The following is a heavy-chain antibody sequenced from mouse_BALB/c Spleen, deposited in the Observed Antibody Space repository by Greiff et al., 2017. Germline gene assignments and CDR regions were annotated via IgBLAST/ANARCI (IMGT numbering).Heavy chain of an antibody. V-gene: IGHV1-14*01. J-gene: IGHJ4*01. D-gene: IGHD2-4*01. CDR1: GYTFTSYV. CDR3: ARASTMITTFAMDY. Sequence: VQLQQSGPELVKPGASVKMSCKASGYTFTSYVMHWVKQKPGQGLEWIGYINPYNDGTKYNEKFKGKATLTSDKSSSTAYMELSSLTSEDSAVYYCARASTMITTFAMDYWGQGTSVTVSS. CDR2: INPYNDGT.